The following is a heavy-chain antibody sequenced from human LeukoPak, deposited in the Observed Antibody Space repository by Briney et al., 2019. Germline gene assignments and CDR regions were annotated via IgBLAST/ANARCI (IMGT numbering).Heavy chain of an antibody. V-gene: IGHV3-23*01. CDR2: ISGSGGST. CDR3: AKARGSYYYDSSGSFDY. J-gene: IGHJ4*02. CDR1: GFTFSSYA. Sequence: PGGSLRLSCAASGFTFSSYAMSWVRQAPGKGLEWVSAISGSGGSTYYADSVKGRFTISRDNSKNTLYLQMNSLRAEDTAVYYCAKARGSYYYDSSGSFDYWGQGTLVTVSS. D-gene: IGHD3-22*01.